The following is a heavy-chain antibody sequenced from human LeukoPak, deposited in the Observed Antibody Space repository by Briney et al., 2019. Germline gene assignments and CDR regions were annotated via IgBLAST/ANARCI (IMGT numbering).Heavy chain of an antibody. Sequence: GGSLRLSCAASGFTFSSYTMNWVRQAPGEGLEWISSISSSSSTIYYADSVQGRFTISRDNAKNSLYLQMNSLRDEDTAVYYCARVTYYGSGSTDYWGRGTLVTVSS. CDR3: ARVTYYGSGSTDY. J-gene: IGHJ4*02. CDR1: GFTFSSYT. CDR2: ISSSSSTI. V-gene: IGHV3-48*02. D-gene: IGHD3-10*01.